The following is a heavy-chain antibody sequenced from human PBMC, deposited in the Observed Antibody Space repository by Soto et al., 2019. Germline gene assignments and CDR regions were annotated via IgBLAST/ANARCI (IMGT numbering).Heavy chain of an antibody. CDR1: GFTFNQYA. CDR2: IRPSVGTT. V-gene: IGHV3-23*01. J-gene: IGHJ4*01. Sequence: HPGGSLRLSCAASGFTFNQYAMTWVRQAPGKGLEWVSTIRPSVGTTYYADSVKGRFTISRDNSKNTLYLHMNSLSAEDAAMYHCAKHGGYCSGGSCFFYFDYWXHGNLVTVSS. D-gene: IGHD2-15*01. CDR3: AKHGGYCSGGSCFFYFDY.